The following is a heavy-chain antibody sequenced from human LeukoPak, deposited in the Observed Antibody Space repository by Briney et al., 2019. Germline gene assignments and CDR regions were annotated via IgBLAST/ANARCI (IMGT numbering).Heavy chain of an antibody. CDR3: ARHRGVYCSSTSCYTDYYYMDV. D-gene: IGHD2-2*02. CDR2: IYHSGST. Sequence: PSQTLSLTCTVSGGSISSGGYYWSWIRQPPGKGLEWIGYIYHSGSTYYNPSLKSRVTISVDRSKNQFSLKLSSVTAADTAVYYCARHRGVYCSSTSCYTDYYYMDVWGKGTTVTVSS. J-gene: IGHJ6*03. V-gene: IGHV4-30-2*01. CDR1: GGSISSGGYY.